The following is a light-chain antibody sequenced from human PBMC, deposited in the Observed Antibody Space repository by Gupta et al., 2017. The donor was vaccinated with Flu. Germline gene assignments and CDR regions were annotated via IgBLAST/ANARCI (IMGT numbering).Light chain of an antibody. CDR1: QSLSSY. V-gene: IGKV3-11*01. CDR3: HQRSNWPWT. Sequence: PATLSLSPGERATLSCLASQSLSSYFAWYQQKPGQAPRLLIYDASNRATGIPARFSGSGSGTDFTLTISSLESEDFAVYYCHQRSNWPWTFGQGTKVEIK. CDR2: DAS. J-gene: IGKJ1*01.